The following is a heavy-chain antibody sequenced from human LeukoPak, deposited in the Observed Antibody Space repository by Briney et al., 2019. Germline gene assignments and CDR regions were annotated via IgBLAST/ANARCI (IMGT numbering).Heavy chain of an antibody. CDR2: MNPNSGNA. CDR3: ARANYYGSGSYPDAFDI. Sequence: GASVKVSCKASGCTFTSYDINWVRQATGQGLEWMGWMNPNSGNAGYAQKFQGRVTITRNTSISTAYMELSSLRSEDTAVYYCARANYYGSGSYPDAFDIWGQGTMVTVSS. D-gene: IGHD3-10*01. J-gene: IGHJ3*02. CDR1: GCTFTSYD. V-gene: IGHV1-8*03.